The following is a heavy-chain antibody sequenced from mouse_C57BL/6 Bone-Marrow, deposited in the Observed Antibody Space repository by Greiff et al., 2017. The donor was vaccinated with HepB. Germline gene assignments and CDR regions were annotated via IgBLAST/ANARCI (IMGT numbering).Heavy chain of an antibody. J-gene: IGHJ3*01. CDR3: ARGDITTVVGFETY. CDR1: GYAFSSYW. D-gene: IGHD1-1*01. CDR2: IYPGDGDT. Sequence: QVQLKESGAELVKPGASVKISCKASGYAFSSYWMNWVKQRPGKGLEWIGQIYPGDGDTNYNGKFKGKATLTADKSSSTAYMQLSSLTSEDSAVYFCARGDITTVVGFETYWGQGTLVTVSA. V-gene: IGHV1-80*01.